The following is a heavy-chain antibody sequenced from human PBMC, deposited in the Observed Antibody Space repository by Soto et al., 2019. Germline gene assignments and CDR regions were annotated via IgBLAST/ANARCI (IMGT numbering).Heavy chain of an antibody. J-gene: IGHJ4*02. CDR1: GGTFSSYT. V-gene: IGHV1-69*04. Sequence: SVKVSYKASGGTFSSYTISLVRQAPGQGLEWMGRIIPILGIANYAQKFQGRVTITADKSTSTAYMELSRMRSEDTAVYYCARDADGLYYFDYWGQGTLVTVSS. CDR2: IIPILGIA. CDR3: ARDADGLYYFDY.